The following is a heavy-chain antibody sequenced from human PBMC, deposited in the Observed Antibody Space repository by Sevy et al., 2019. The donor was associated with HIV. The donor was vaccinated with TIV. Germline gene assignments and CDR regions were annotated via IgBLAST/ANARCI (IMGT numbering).Heavy chain of an antibody. D-gene: IGHD3-10*01. Sequence: ASVKVSCKASGYSFSTYAIHWVRQAPGQRLEWLGWISAVNGNAKYSQEFQDRVTIIRDASATTTYMELKSLRSEDTAIYYCARDDGSGTHLEYWGQGTLVTVSS. CDR3: ARDDGSGTHLEY. CDR1: GYSFSTYA. J-gene: IGHJ4*02. V-gene: IGHV1-3*01. CDR2: ISAVNGNA.